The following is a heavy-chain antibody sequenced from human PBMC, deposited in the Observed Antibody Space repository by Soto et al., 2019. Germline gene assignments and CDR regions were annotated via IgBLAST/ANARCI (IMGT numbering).Heavy chain of an antibody. Sequence: QVQLVQSGTEVKKPGSSVKVSCKASGGTLSTYTINWVRQAPGQGLEWMGRIIPILDIADYAQKFQGRVTITADKSTSTAYMELTSLKSEDTVVYYWARALRPVIVPTAVSHGWFDPWGQGTLVTVSS. CDR2: IIPILDIA. V-gene: IGHV1-69*02. CDR1: GGTLSTYT. J-gene: IGHJ5*02. D-gene: IGHD2-2*01. CDR3: ARALRPVIVPTAVSHGWFDP.